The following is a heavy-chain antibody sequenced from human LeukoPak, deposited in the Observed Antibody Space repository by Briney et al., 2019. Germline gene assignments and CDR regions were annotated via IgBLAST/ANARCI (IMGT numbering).Heavy chain of an antibody. V-gene: IGHV3-48*03. Sequence: GGSLRLSCAASGFTFSSYEMNWVRQAPGKGLEWGSYISSSGSTIYYADSVKGRFTISRDNAKNSLYLQMNSLRAEDTAVYYCAELGITMIGGVWGKATKVTISS. CDR1: GFTFSSYE. J-gene: IGHJ6*04. D-gene: IGHD3-10*02. CDR3: AELGITMIGGV. CDR2: ISSSGSTI.